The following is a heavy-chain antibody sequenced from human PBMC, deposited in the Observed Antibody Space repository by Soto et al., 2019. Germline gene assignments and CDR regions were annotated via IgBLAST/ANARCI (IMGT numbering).Heavy chain of an antibody. J-gene: IGHJ3*02. D-gene: IGHD2-15*01. CDR3: AREPRYCRGGSCSITGDAYDI. V-gene: IGHV3-66*01. CDR2: ISNRGDT. Sequence: PGGSLILSCTASGFMVSDTYVNWVRQAPGKGLEWVSVISNRGDTHYADSVRGRFSLSRDISDNTLHLQMNNLRVEDTAVYYCAREPRYCRGGSCSITGDAYDIWGQGTMVTVSS. CDR1: GFMVSDTY.